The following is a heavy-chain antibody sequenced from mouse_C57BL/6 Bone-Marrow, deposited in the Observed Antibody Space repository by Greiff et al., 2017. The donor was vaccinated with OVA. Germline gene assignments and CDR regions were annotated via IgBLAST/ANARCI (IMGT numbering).Heavy chain of an antibody. D-gene: IGHD1-1*01. CDR2: IYPRSGNT. J-gene: IGHJ4*01. Sequence: LVESGAELARPGASVKLSCKASGYTFTSYGISWVKQRTGQGLEWIGEIYPRSGNTYYNEKFKGKATLTADKSSSTAYMELRSLTSEDSAVYFCARGTVVATDYAMDYWGQGTSVTVSS. V-gene: IGHV1-81*01. CDR3: ARGTVVATDYAMDY. CDR1: GYTFTSYG.